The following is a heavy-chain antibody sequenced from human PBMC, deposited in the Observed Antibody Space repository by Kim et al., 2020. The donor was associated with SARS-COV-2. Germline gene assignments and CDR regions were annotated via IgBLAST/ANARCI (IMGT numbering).Heavy chain of an antibody. V-gene: IGHV3-9*01. J-gene: IGHJ6*02. CDR3: AKDLTQGYGDYYYYYGMDV. CDR1: GFTFDDYA. CDR2: ISWNSGSI. D-gene: IGHD4-17*01. Sequence: GGSLRLSCAASGFTFDDYAMHWVRQAPGKGLEWVSGISWNSGSIGYADSVKGRFTISRDNAKNSLYLQMNSLRAEDTALYYCAKDLTQGYGDYYYYYGMDVWGQGTTVTVSS.